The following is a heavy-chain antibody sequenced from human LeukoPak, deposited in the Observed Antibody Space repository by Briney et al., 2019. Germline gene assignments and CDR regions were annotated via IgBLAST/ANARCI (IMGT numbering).Heavy chain of an antibody. CDR3: ARDYESYDSSGYLGY. J-gene: IGHJ4*02. V-gene: IGHV1-46*01. Sequence: ASVKVSCKASGYTFTIYYMHWVRQAPGQGLEWMGIINPSGGSTSYAQKFQGRVTMTRDTSTSTVYMELSSLRSEDTAVYYCARDYESYDSSGYLGYWGQGTLVTVSS. CDR1: GYTFTIYY. D-gene: IGHD3-22*01. CDR2: INPSGGST.